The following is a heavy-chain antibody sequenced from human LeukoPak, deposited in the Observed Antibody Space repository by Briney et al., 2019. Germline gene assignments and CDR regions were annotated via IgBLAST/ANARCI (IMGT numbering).Heavy chain of an antibody. CDR3: AKDSVRYGDYGQYYFDY. Sequence: GGSLRLSCAASGFTLSNSAMSWVRQAPGKGLEWVSGFSGPGKTYYADSVKGRFTISRDNSKNTLYLQLESLRVEDTAVYYCAKDSVRYGDYGQYYFDYWGQGTLVTVSS. D-gene: IGHD4-17*01. CDR1: GFTLSNSA. CDR2: FSGPGKT. V-gene: IGHV3-23*01. J-gene: IGHJ4*02.